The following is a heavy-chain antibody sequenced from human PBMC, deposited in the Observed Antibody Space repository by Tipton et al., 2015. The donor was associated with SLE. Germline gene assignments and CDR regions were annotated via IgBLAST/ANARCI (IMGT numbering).Heavy chain of an antibody. CDR1: GDSISTYY. V-gene: IGHV4-59*01. CDR2: IYYSGST. D-gene: IGHD2-15*01. Sequence: LRLSCTVSGDSISTYYWSWIRQPPGKGLEWIGYIYYSGSTNYNPSLKSRVTISVDTSKNQFSLEMSSVTAADTAVYYCARGEGGSYYYMDVWGKGTTVTVSS. J-gene: IGHJ6*03. CDR3: ARGEGGSYYYMDV.